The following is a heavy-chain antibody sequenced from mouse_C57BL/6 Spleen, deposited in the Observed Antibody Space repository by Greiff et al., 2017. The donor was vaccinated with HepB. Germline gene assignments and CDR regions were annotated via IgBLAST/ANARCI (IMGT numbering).Heavy chain of an antibody. Sequence: QVQLQQSGAELVKPGASVKISCKASGYAFSSYWMNWVKQRPGKGLEWIGQIYPGDGDTNYNGKFKGKATLTADKSSSTAYMQLSSLTSEDSAVYFCARYNNYYGSREWYFDVWGTGTTVTVSS. CDR3: ARYNNYYGSREWYFDV. V-gene: IGHV1-80*01. CDR1: GYAFSSYW. D-gene: IGHD1-1*01. CDR2: IYPGDGDT. J-gene: IGHJ1*03.